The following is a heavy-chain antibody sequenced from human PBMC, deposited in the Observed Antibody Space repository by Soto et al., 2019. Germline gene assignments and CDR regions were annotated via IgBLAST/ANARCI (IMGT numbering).Heavy chain of an antibody. J-gene: IGHJ6*02. CDR2: ISAYNGNT. CDR1: GYTFTSYG. CDR3: ARGGGGYCSSTSCTNYYYYYGMDV. Sequence: QVQLVQSGAEVKKPGASVKVSCKASGYTFTSYGISWVRQAPGQGLEWMGWISAYNGNTNYAQKLQGRVTMTTDTSTSTAYRERRSLRSDDTAVYYCARGGGGYCSSTSCTNYYYYYGMDVWGQGTTVTVSS. V-gene: IGHV1-18*04. D-gene: IGHD2-2*01.